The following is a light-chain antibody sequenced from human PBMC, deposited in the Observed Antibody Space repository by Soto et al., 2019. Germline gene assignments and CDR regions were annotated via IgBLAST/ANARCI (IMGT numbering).Light chain of an antibody. Sequence: DIQMTQSPSSLSASVGDRVTITCRASQSIGTYLNWYLQKPGKAPQLLIHAASSLQTGVPSRFSGSGSGTEFTLTISSLQPEDSATFYCQQTYSIPLTFGGGTKVDIK. CDR3: QQTYSIPLT. V-gene: IGKV1-39*01. CDR2: AAS. CDR1: QSIGTY. J-gene: IGKJ4*01.